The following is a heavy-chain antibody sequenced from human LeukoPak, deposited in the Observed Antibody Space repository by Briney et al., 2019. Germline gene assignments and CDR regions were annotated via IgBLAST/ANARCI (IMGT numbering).Heavy chain of an antibody. V-gene: IGHV1-2*02. J-gene: IGHJ6*03. CDR1: GYTFTGYY. Sequence: ASVQVSCKASGYTFTGYYMHWVRQAPGQGLEWMGWINLNSGGTNYAQKFQGRVTMTRETSISTAYMELSRLRSDDTAVYYCARDAIYSSSWSYYYYYMDVWGKGTTVTVS. D-gene: IGHD6-13*01. CDR3: ARDAIYSSSWSYYYYYMDV. CDR2: INLNSGGT.